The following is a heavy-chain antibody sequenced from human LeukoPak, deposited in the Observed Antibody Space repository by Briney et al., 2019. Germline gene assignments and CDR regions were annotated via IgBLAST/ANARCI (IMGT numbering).Heavy chain of an antibody. V-gene: IGHV1-2*04. CDR3: ARRGVITFGGVIVPFDY. CDR2: INPNSGGT. D-gene: IGHD3-16*02. Sequence: ASVKVSCEASGYTFTGYYMHWVRQAPGQGLEWMGWINPNSGGTNYAQKFQGWVTMTRDTSISTAYMELSRLRSGDTAVYYCARRGVITFGGVIVPFDYWGQGTLVTVSS. CDR1: GYTFTGYY. J-gene: IGHJ4*02.